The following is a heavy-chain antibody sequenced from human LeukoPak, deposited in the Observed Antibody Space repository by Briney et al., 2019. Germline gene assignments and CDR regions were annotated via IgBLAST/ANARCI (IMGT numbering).Heavy chain of an antibody. CDR1: GFTFSSYS. Sequence: GGSLRLSCAASGFTFSSYSMNWVRQAPGKGLEWVSSISSSSSYIYYADSVKGRFTISRDNAKNSLYLQMNSLRAEDTAVYYCARGLSGSGSYYTWGQGTLVTVSS. CDR3: ARGLSGSGSYYT. V-gene: IGHV3-21*01. D-gene: IGHD3-10*01. CDR2: ISSSSSYI. J-gene: IGHJ5*02.